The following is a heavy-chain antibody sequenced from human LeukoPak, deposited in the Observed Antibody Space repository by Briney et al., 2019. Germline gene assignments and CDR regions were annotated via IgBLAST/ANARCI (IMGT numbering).Heavy chain of an antibody. D-gene: IGHD6-25*01. J-gene: IGHJ3*02. CDR3: AKDGYSSGYHDAFDI. Sequence: GGSLRLSCAASGFTFSSYWMSWVRQAPGKGLEWVANIKQDGSEKYYVDSVKGRFTISRDNAKNSLYLQMNSLRAEDTALYYCAKDGYSSGYHDAFDIWGQGTMVTVSS. CDR2: IKQDGSEK. V-gene: IGHV3-7*03. CDR1: GFTFSSYW.